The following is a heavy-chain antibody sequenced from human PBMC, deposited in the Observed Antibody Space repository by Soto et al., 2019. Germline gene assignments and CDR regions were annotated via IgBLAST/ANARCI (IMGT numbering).Heavy chain of an antibody. V-gene: IGHV1-3*01. J-gene: IGHJ6*02. CDR2: INAGNGNT. CDR1: GYTFTSYG. Sequence: ASVKVSCKASGYTFTSYGIHWVRQAPGQRLEWTGWINAGNGNTKYSEKFQGRVTITRDTSASTAYLGLSSLRSEDTAVYYCARDPNDSSAYYHHYYCGMDVWGQGTTVTVSS. D-gene: IGHD3-22*01. CDR3: ARDPNDSSAYYHHYYCGMDV.